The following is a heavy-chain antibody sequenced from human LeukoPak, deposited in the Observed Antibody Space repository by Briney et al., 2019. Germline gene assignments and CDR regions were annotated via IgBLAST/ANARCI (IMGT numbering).Heavy chain of an antibody. CDR1: GFTFSSYS. Sequence: PGGSLRLSCAASGFTFSSYSMNWVRQAPGKGLEWVSYISSSSSTIYYADSVKGRFTISRDNAKNSLYLQMNSLRDEDTAVYYCAREDYDYVWGSSYWFDPWGQGTLVTVSS. V-gene: IGHV3-48*02. CDR3: AREDYDYVWGSSYWFDP. CDR2: ISSSSSTI. D-gene: IGHD3-16*01. J-gene: IGHJ5*02.